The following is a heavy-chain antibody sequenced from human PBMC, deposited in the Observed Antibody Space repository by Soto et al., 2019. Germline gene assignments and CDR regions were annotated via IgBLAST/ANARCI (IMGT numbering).Heavy chain of an antibody. D-gene: IGHD2-8*01. CDR2: ISSSGSTI. CDR3: VREAPCSNGVCQFDY. CDR1: GSTFSPYE. V-gene: IGHV3-48*03. Sequence: GGSLRLSCAASGSTFSPYEMSWVRQAPGKGLEWISYISSSGSTIHYADSVKGRFSISRDNAKKSLFLQMNSLRAEDTAVYYCVREAPCSNGVCQFDYWGRGTLVTVSS. J-gene: IGHJ4*02.